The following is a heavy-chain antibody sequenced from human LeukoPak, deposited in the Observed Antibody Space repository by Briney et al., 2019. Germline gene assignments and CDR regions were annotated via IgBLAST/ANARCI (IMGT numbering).Heavy chain of an antibody. D-gene: IGHD6-19*01. J-gene: IGHJ3*02. V-gene: IGHV3-64*01. CDR1: GFTFSSYA. Sequence: GGSLRLSCAASGFTFSSYAMHWVRQAPGKGLEYVSAISSNGGSTYYANSVKGRFTISRDNSKNTLYLQMGSLRAEDMAVYYCARRYSSGWYAFDIWGQGTIVTVSS. CDR2: ISSNGGST. CDR3: ARRYSSGWYAFDI.